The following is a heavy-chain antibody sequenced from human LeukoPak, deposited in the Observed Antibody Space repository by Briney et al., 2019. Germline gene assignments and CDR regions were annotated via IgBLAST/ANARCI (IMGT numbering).Heavy chain of an antibody. V-gene: IGHV1-2*02. CDR2: INPNSGGT. D-gene: IGHD5-24*01. CDR3: AKVRIGRWLQMDAFDI. CDR1: GYTFTGYY. Sequence: ASVKVSCKASGYTFTGYYMHWVRQAPGQGLEWMGWINPNSGGTNYAQKFQGRVTMTRDTSISTAYMELSRLRSDDTAVYYCAKVRIGRWLQMDAFDIWGQGAMVTVSS. J-gene: IGHJ3*02.